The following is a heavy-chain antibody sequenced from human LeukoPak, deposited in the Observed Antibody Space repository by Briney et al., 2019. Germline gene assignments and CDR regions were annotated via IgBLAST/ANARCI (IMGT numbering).Heavy chain of an antibody. CDR1: GLPIADFA. V-gene: IGHV3-43*02. Sequence: GGSLRLSCVASGLPIADFATHWVRQAPGKGLEWVSLISGDGVSTFYADSVKGRFSISRDNSKNSLYLEMNSLRTEDAAMYYCAEESGKFDYWGQGTLVAVSS. J-gene: IGHJ4*02. CDR2: ISGDGVST. CDR3: AEESGKFDY.